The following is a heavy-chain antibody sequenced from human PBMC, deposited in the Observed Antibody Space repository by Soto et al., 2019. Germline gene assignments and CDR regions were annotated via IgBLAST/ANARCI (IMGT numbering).Heavy chain of an antibody. CDR2: INANGGGT. CDR3: ARLQIEVAGSN. D-gene: IGHD6-19*01. Sequence: ASVKLSCKASGYTFSDYYMHWVRQAPGQGLECMGWINANGGGTTYAQKFQGRVTMTRXPXXSXXXMXLXXLSXDGPAIYYCARLQIEVAGSNWGQGTLVTVSS. V-gene: IGHV1-2*02. J-gene: IGHJ4*02. CDR1: GYTFSDYY.